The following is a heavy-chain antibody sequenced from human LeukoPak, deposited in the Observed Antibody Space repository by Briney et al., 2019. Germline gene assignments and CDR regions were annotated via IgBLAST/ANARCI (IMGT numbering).Heavy chain of an antibody. CDR2: IGSSGSYI. J-gene: IGHJ4*02. CDR1: GFTFSSYH. D-gene: IGHD6-13*01. CDR3: ARGPNRIAAAGRPDY. V-gene: IGHV3-21*01. Sequence: GGSLRLSCEVSGFTFSSYHMNWVRQAPGKGLEWVSSIGSSGSYIYYADSLTGRFTISRDNAKNSLYLQMNSLRAEDTALYYCARGPNRIAAAGRPDYWGQGTLVTVSS.